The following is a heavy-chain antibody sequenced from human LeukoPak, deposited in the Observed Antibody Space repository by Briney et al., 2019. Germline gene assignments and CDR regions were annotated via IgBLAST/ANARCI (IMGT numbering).Heavy chain of an antibody. CDR3: ARAEQNYYDSSGYFTPFDY. CDR2: INPNSGGT. V-gene: IGHV1-2*02. D-gene: IGHD3-22*01. J-gene: IGHJ4*02. CDR1: GYTFTDYY. Sequence: ASEKFSCKASGYTFTDYYMHWVRQAPGQGLEWMGWINPNSGGTNYAQNFQGRVTMTRDTSISTAYMELSRLRSDDTAVYYCARAEQNYYDSSGYFTPFDYWGQGTLVTVST.